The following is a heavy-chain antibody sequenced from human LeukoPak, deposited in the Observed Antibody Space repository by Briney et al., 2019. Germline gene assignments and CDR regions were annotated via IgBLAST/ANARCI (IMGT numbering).Heavy chain of an antibody. D-gene: IGHD3-16*02. V-gene: IGHV1-2*07. Sequence: WASVTVSFKASGYTFIVYYMHWVRQAPGQGLEWMGWINPNSGDTNYSHKFQGRVTMTRDTSFSTAYMELSRLRSDDTALYYCARGLTDWGTYQVPDYWGQGTLVTVSS. J-gene: IGHJ4*02. CDR3: ARGLTDWGTYQVPDY. CDR2: INPNSGDT. CDR1: GYTFIVYY.